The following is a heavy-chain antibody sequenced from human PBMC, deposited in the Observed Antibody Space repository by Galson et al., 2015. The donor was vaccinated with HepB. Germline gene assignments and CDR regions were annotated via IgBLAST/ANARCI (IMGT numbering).Heavy chain of an antibody. D-gene: IGHD3-22*01. CDR1: GFTFSSYA. V-gene: IGHV3-23*01. CDR2: ISGSGGST. Sequence: SLRLSCAASGFTFSSYAMSWVHQAPGKGLEWVSAISGSGGSTYYADSVKGRSTISRDNSKNTLYLQMNSLRAEDTAVYYCAKEGSVVDWGTYYYYGMDVWGQGTTVTVSS. CDR3: AKEGSVVDWGTYYYYGMDV. J-gene: IGHJ6*02.